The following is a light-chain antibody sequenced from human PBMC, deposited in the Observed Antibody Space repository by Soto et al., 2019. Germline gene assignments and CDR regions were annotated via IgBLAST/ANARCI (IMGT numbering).Light chain of an antibody. Sequence: EIVLTQSPGTLSLSPGERATFSCRTSQTINTEFLAWYQQRPGLAPRLLIHGTSNRATGIPDRFSGSGSGTHFTLTIIALEPEDFAVYYCQRYGSSPLYAFGQGTKLEI. CDR2: GTS. J-gene: IGKJ2*01. V-gene: IGKV3-20*01. CDR3: QRYGSSPLYA. CDR1: QTINTEF.